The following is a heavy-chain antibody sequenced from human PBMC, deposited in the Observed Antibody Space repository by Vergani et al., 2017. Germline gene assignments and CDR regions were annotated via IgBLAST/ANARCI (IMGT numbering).Heavy chain of an antibody. J-gene: IGHJ4*02. V-gene: IGHV4-38-2*02. Sequence: QVQLQESGPGLVKPSETLSLTCTVSNYSLSRGYFWGWIRRPPGKGLEWIGNIYHSGGAYYNPSLKGRVTISVDTSKNQFSLEVTSVTAADTAIYFCARTESFILRYFHWALWGQGTLVTVSS. CDR2: IYHSGGA. CDR3: ARTESFILRYFHWAL. CDR1: NYSLSRGYF. D-gene: IGHD3-9*01.